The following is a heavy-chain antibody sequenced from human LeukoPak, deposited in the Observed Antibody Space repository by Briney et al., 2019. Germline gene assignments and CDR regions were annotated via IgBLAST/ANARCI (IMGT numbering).Heavy chain of an antibody. V-gene: IGHV4-39*01. J-gene: IGHJ4*02. CDR3: ARLLRHSSQNLPLDY. CDR2: IYYSGST. Sequence: GSLRLSCAASGFTFSSYAMSWIRQPPGKGLEWIGSIYYSGSTYYNPSLKSRVTISVDTSKNQFSLKLSSVTAADTAVYYCARLLRHSSQNLPLDYWGQGTLVTVSS. CDR1: GFTFSSYA. D-gene: IGHD6-19*01.